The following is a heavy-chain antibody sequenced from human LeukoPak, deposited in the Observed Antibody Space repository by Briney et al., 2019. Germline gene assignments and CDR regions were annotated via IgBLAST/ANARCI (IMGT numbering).Heavy chain of an antibody. CDR2: ISWNSGSI. Sequence: GGSLRLSCAAAGFTLDDYAMHWVRQAPGKCLEWVSGISWNSGSIGYADSVKGRFTISTDNDKNSLYLQINSLTAEDMALYSCAKAPPGDEMAFDIWGQGTMVTVSS. CDR1: GFTLDDYA. D-gene: IGHD7-27*01. J-gene: IGHJ3*02. V-gene: IGHV3-9*03. CDR3: AKAPPGDEMAFDI.